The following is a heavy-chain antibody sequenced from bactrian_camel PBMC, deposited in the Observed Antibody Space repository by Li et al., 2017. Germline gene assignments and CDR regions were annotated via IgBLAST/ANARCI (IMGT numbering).Heavy chain of an antibody. V-gene: IGHV3S66*01. J-gene: IGHJ4*01. Sequence: DVQLVESGGGSVQAGGSLTLSCAATGFTYSVYCVAWFRQGPGKEREGVAGIALWGRSTWYADSVKGRFTISRDNAKSTVYLQMDRLKSEDTALYYCATRLSLSDCTYSTPDGCYSHRGQGTQVTVS. CDR1: GFTYSVYC. CDR2: IALWGRST. D-gene: IGHD2*01.